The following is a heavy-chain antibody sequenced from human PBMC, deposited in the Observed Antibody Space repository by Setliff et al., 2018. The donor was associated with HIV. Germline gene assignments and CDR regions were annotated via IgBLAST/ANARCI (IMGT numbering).Heavy chain of an antibody. J-gene: IGHJ6*03. CDR2: IYTTGST. CDR3: VRGAPRPAYYYYYYMDV. Sequence: PSETLSLTCTASGGSTSSGSYYWTWIRQPAGKGLEWIGHIYTTGSTNYNPSLKSRVTIAIGASKKQFSLRLNSVTATDTAVYYCVRGAPRPAYYYYYYMDVWGKGTTVTVSS. V-gene: IGHV4-61*09. CDR1: GGSTSSGSYY. D-gene: IGHD6-6*01.